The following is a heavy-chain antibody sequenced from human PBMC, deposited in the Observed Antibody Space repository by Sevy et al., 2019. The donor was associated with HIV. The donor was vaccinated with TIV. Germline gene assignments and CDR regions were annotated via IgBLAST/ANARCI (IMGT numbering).Heavy chain of an antibody. J-gene: IGHJ5*02. V-gene: IGHV3-21*01. CDR3: ARAGDIVLMRYLMGRFDP. D-gene: IGHD2-8*01. CDR2: IDSTSDYL. CDR1: GFNFSRYS. Sequence: GGSLRLSCAGSGFNFSRYSMNWVRQAPGKGLEWVSFIDSTSDYLDYADSVEGRFTISRDNAKQSLFLQMNSLRVEDTAVYYCARAGDIVLMRYLMGRFDPWGQGTLVTVSS.